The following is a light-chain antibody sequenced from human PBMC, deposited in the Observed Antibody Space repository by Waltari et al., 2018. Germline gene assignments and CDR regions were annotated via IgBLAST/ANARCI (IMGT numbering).Light chain of an antibody. CDR3: SSYAGSNNFDVV. J-gene: IGLJ2*01. Sequence: QSALTQPPSASGSPGQSVTISCTGTSSDVGGYNYVSWYQQHPGKAPKLMIYEVSKRPLGGPYRFSGSKSGNTASLTGSWLQAEDEADYYCSSYAGSNNFDVVFGGGTKLTVL. CDR1: SSDVGGYNY. V-gene: IGLV2-8*01. CDR2: EVS.